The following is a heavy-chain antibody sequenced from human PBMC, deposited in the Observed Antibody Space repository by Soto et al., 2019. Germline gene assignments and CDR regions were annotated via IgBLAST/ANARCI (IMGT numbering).Heavy chain of an antibody. CDR3: ARAGTPNYDYVPGDWFDP. CDR2: MNPNSGNT. D-gene: IGHD3-16*01. J-gene: IGHJ5*02. V-gene: IGHV1-8*01. Sequence: ASVKVSCKASGYTFTSYDINWVRQATGQGLEWMGWMNPNSGNTGYAQKFQGRVTMTRNTSISTAYMELSSLRSEDTAVYYCARAGTPNYDYVPGDWFDPMGPGNPGHRLL. CDR1: GYTFTSYD.